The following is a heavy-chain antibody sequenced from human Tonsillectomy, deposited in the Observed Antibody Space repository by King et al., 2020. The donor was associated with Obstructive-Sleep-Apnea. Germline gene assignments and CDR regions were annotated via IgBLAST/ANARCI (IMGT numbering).Heavy chain of an antibody. J-gene: IGHJ4*02. D-gene: IGHD1-1*01. CDR3: AKHIPGETTFDY. CDR2: LNNGGGRT. V-gene: IGHV3-23*04. CDR1: GFAFSSHA. Sequence: VQLVASGGGLVPPGGSLRLSCAASGFAFSSHAMSWVRQAPGKGLEWLSALNNGGGRTYYADSVRGRFSISSDNSRDTLYLHMNSLRAEDTAVYYCAKHIPGETTFDYWGQGTLVTVSS.